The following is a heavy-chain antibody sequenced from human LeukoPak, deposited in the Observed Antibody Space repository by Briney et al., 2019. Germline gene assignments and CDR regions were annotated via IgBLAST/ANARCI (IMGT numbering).Heavy chain of an antibody. CDR2: IYYSGST. V-gene: IGHV4-61*01. CDR1: GGSVSSGTYY. Sequence: PSETLSLTCTVSGGSVSSGTYYWSWIRQPPGKGLEWIGYIYYSGSTNYNPSLKSRVTISVGMSKNQFSLKLSSVTAADTAVYYCARDRVRGNSNPFFDYWGQGTLVTVSS. J-gene: IGHJ4*02. CDR3: ARDRVRGNSNPFFDY. D-gene: IGHD4-11*01.